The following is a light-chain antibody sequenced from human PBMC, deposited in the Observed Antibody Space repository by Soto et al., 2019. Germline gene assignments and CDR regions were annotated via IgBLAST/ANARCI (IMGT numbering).Light chain of an antibody. Sequence: QSALTQPASVSGSPGQSITISCTGTSSDVGSYNLVSWYQQHPGKAPKLMLYEGSKRPSGVSNRLSGSKSGNTASLTISGLQAEDEADYYCCSYAGTVFGGGTKLTVL. V-gene: IGLV2-23*01. CDR1: SSDVGSYNL. CDR2: EGS. J-gene: IGLJ2*01. CDR3: CSYAGTV.